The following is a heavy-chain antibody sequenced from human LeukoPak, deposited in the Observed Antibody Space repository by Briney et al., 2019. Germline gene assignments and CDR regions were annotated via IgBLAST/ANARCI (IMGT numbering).Heavy chain of an antibody. CDR3: ARSYYDFLTGYYLDY. V-gene: IGHV4-4*09. Sequence: SDTLSLTCNVSGDSISSYYWSWIRQPPGEGLEWIGYIYTSGTTSYNPSLKSRVTISVDTSKDQFSLRLSSVTPADTAVYYCARSYYDFLTGYYLDYWGQGTLVTVSS. CDR2: IYTSGTT. J-gene: IGHJ4*02. CDR1: GDSISSYY. D-gene: IGHD3-9*01.